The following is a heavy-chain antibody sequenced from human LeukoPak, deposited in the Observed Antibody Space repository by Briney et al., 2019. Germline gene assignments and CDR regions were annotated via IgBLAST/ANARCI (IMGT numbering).Heavy chain of an antibody. CDR3: ARRRVEMAPITEGNWFDS. D-gene: IGHD5-24*01. CDR2: IYYSGST. CDR1: GGSISSYY. Sequence: PSETLSLTCTVSGGSISSYYWSWIRQPPGKGLEWIGYIYYSGSTNYNPSLKGRVTISVDTSKNQLSLKLSSVTAADTAVYYCARRRVEMAPITEGNWFDSWGQGTPVTVSS. V-gene: IGHV4-59*08. J-gene: IGHJ5*01.